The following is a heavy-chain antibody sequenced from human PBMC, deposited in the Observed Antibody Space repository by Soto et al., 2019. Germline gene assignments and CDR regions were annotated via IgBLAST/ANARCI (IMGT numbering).Heavy chain of an antibody. D-gene: IGHD3-22*01. Sequence: PGGSLRLSCAASGFTFSSYSMNWVRQAPGKGLEWVSYISSSSSTIYCADSVKGRFTISRDNAKNSLYLQMNSLRDEDTAVYYCARDYYDSSGYSPFDYWGQGTLVTVSS. V-gene: IGHV3-48*02. J-gene: IGHJ4*02. CDR1: GFTFSSYS. CDR3: ARDYYDSSGYSPFDY. CDR2: ISSSSSTI.